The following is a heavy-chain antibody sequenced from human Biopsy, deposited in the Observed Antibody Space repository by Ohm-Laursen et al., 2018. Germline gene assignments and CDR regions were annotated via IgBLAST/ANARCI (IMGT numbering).Heavy chain of an antibody. CDR3: ATKLTGYFHH. V-gene: IGHV1-69*06. CDR2: NIPILGTG. D-gene: IGHD3-9*01. J-gene: IGHJ1*01. Sequence: SVKVSCKAPGGTFSNYGVNWVRQAPGQGLEWLGGNIPILGTGNYAQKFQDRITVAADTSTSTATMELRSLRSDDTAVYYCATKLTGYFHHWGQGTLVIVSS. CDR1: GGTFSNYG.